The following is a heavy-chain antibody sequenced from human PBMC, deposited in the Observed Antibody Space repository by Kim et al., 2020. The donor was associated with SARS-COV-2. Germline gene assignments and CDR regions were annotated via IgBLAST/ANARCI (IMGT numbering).Heavy chain of an antibody. CDR3: TTDPRGSSWYGWWFDP. CDR2: IKSKTDGGTT. V-gene: IGHV3-15*01. CDR1: GFTFSNAW. Sequence: GGSLRLSCAASGFTFSNAWMSWVRQAPGKGLEWVGRIKSKTDGGTTDYAAPVKGRFTISRDDSKNTLYLQMNSLKTEDTAVYYCTTDPRGSSWYGWWFDPWGQGTLVTVSS. J-gene: IGHJ5*02. D-gene: IGHD6-13*01.